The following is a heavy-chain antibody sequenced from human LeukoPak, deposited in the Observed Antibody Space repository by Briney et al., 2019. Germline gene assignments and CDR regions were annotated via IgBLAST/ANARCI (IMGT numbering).Heavy chain of an antibody. CDR2: ISAYNGNT. D-gene: IGHD3-22*01. J-gene: IGHJ4*02. V-gene: IGHV1-18*01. CDR1: GGTFGSYA. Sequence: ASVKVSCKASGGTFGSYAISWVRQAPGQGLEWMGWISAYNGNTNYAQKLQGRVTMTTDTSTSTAYMELRSLRSDDTAVYYCARDASHSSGYYRPNYWGQGTLVTVSS. CDR3: ARDASHSSGYYRPNY.